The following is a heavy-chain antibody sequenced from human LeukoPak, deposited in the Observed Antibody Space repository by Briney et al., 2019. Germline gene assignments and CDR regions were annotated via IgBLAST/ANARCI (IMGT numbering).Heavy chain of an antibody. CDR2: ISGSGGST. D-gene: IGHD3-22*01. Sequence: GGSLRLSCAASGFTFSSYAMSWVRQAPGKGLEWVSAISGSGGSTYYADSVKGRFTISRNNPKNTLYLQMNSLRAEDTAVYYCAKHLNYYDSSGYYLFDYWGQGTLVTVSS. CDR1: GFTFSSYA. V-gene: IGHV3-23*01. J-gene: IGHJ4*02. CDR3: AKHLNYYDSSGYYLFDY.